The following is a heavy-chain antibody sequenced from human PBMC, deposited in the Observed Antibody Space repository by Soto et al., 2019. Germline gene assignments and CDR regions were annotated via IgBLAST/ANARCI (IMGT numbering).Heavy chain of an antibody. CDR2: ISGSGGST. V-gene: IGHV3-23*01. Sequence: PGGSLRLSCAASGFTFSSYAMSWVRQAPGKGLEWVSAISGSGGSTYYADSVKGRFTISRDNSKNTLYLQMNSLRAEDTAVYYCAKNNEVVVVPAAMKWGFPYGNWFDPWGQGTLVTVSS. CDR3: AKNNEVVVVPAAMKWGFPYGNWFDP. D-gene: IGHD2-2*01. CDR1: GFTFSSYA. J-gene: IGHJ5*02.